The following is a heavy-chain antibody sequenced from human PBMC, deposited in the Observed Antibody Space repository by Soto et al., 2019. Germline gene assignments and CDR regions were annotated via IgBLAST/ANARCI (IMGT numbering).Heavy chain of an antibody. D-gene: IGHD3-16*02. V-gene: IGHV3-20*04. CDR3: SRGRSLLRGSYRYTGDFDY. Sequence: SGGSLRLSCAASGFTFDFYALNWVRQAPGKGLEWVSGINWNGSNTGYADSVKGRFTISRDNAKKSLHLQMNSLRVEDTAFYYCSRGRSLLRGSYRYTGDFDYWGQGTLVTVSS. J-gene: IGHJ4*02. CDR1: GFTFDFYA. CDR2: INWNGSNT.